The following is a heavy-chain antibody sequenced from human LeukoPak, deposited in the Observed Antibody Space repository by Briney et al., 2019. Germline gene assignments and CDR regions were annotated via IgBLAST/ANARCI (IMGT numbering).Heavy chain of an antibody. J-gene: IGHJ4*02. D-gene: IGHD4-17*01. CDR2: INHSGST. Sequence: SETLSLTCTISGGSVSGYYWSWIRQPPGKGLEWIGEINHSGSTNYNPSLKSRVTISVDTSKNQFSLKLSSVTAADTAVYYCARHRVRLRNRTLDYWGQGTLVTVSS. CDR1: GGSVSGYY. V-gene: IGHV4-34*01. CDR3: ARHRVRLRNRTLDY.